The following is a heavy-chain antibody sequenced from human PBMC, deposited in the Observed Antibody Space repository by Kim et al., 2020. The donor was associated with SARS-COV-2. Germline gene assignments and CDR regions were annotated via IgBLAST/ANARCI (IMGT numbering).Heavy chain of an antibody. CDR1: GYSFTSYW. CDR3: ARPPGDSSGPRDAFDI. CDR2: IYPGDSDT. Sequence: GESLKISCKGSGYSFTSYWIGWVRQMPGKGLEWMGIIYPGDSDTRYSPSFQGQVTISADKSISTAYLQWSSLKASDTAMYYCARPPGDSSGPRDAFDIWGQGTMVTVSS. D-gene: IGHD3-22*01. J-gene: IGHJ3*02. V-gene: IGHV5-51*01.